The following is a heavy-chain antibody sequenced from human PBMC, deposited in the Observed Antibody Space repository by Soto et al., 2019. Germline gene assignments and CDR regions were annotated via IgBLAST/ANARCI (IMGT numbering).Heavy chain of an antibody. J-gene: IGHJ4*02. CDR3: ARIPKGRQLVDY. V-gene: IGHV2-26*01. CDR1: GFSLSNARMG. CDR2: IFSNDEK. D-gene: IGHD6-13*01. Sequence: QVTLKESGPVLVKPTETLTLTCTVSGFSLSNARMGVSWSRQRPGKALEWVAHIFSNDEKSYTTSLKSSLTISKATSKSQVLLTMTNMDPVDTATYYCARIPKGRQLVDYWGQGTLVTVSS.